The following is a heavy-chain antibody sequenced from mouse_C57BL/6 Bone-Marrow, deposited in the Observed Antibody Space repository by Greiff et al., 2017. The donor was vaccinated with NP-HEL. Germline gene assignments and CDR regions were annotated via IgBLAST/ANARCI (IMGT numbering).Heavy chain of an antibody. CDR1: GYSFTGYY. CDR2: INPSTGGT. Sequence: VQLQQSGPELVKPGASVKISCKASGYSFTGYYMNWVKQSPEKSLEWIGEINPSTGGTTYNQKFKAKATLTVDKSSSTAYMQLKSLTSEDSAVYYCARLRDYYGSSLDFDYWGQGTTLTVSS. CDR3: ARLRDYYGSSLDFDY. J-gene: IGHJ2*01. D-gene: IGHD1-1*01. V-gene: IGHV1-42*01.